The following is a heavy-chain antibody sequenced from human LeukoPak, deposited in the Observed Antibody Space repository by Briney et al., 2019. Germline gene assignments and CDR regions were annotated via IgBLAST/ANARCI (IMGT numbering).Heavy chain of an antibody. CDR3: AKDIIDYSAKGDMDV. J-gene: IGHJ6*03. Sequence: GGSLRLSCAASGFSFGAYGMHWVRQAPGKGLEWVAIIWFDGTNEYYADSVKGRFTISRDNSKSTLYLEMNSLTAEDTAVFYCAKDIIDYSAKGDMDVWGKGATVTVSS. D-gene: IGHD2-21*01. CDR1: GFSFGAYG. V-gene: IGHV3-33*06. CDR2: IWFDGTNE.